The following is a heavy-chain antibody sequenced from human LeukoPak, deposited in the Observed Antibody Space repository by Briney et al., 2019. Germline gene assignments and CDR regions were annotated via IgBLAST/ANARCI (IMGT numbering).Heavy chain of an antibody. D-gene: IGHD4-11*01. J-gene: IGHJ4*02. V-gene: IGHV3-21*01. CDR3: AKGTDKVTTHQPIDY. Sequence: GGSLRLSCAASGFTFSSYEMNWVRQAPGKGLEWVSSISSRSSYIYYADSVKGRFTVSRDNAKNSVYLQMNSLRAEDTAVYYCAKGTDKVTTHQPIDYWGQGTLVTVSS. CDR2: ISSRSSYI. CDR1: GFTFSSYE.